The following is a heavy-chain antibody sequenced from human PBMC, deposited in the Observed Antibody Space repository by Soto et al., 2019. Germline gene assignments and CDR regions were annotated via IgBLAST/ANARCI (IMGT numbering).Heavy chain of an antibody. Sequence: QVQLQASGPGLVKPSGTLSLTCAVSGGSISTDYWWRWVRQPPGKGLEWIGEVHPSGTTNYIQSLKSRVTMSVDKSGNQVSLELTSVAAADKAVYYCARGVSFRWVYWGQGTLVTVSS. V-gene: IGHV4-4*02. D-gene: IGHD2-8*01. CDR2: VHPSGTT. CDR1: GGSISTDYW. J-gene: IGHJ4*02. CDR3: ARGVSFRWVY.